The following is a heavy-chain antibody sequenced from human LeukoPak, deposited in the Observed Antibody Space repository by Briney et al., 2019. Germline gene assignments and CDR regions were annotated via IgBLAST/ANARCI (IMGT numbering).Heavy chain of an antibody. D-gene: IGHD6-13*01. CDR2: IYTSGST. V-gene: IGHV4-4*07. Sequence: SETLSLTCTVSGGSISSYYWSWIRPPAGKGLEWIGRIYTSGSTNYNPSLKSRVTMSVDTSKNQFSLKLSSVTAADTAVYYCAGNLIAPAGSAEYFQHWGQGTLVTVSS. CDR1: GGSISSYY. CDR3: AGNLIAPAGSAEYFQH. J-gene: IGHJ1*01.